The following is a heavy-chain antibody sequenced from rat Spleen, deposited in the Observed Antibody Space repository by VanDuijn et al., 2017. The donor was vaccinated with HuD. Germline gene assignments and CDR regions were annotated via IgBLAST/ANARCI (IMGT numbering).Heavy chain of an antibody. Sequence: QVQLRESGPGLVQPSETLSLTCTVSGFSLTSYSVSWVRQPSGKGPEWMGRMYYDGDTAYNSTLKSRLSISRDTSKNQVFLKMGSLQTDETGTDYCTRDPPGSSGVMDVWGQGASVTVSS. D-gene: IGHD5-1*01. J-gene: IGHJ4*01. CDR2: MYYDGDT. V-gene: IGHV2-63*01. CDR1: GFSLTSYS. CDR3: TRDPPGSSGVMDV.